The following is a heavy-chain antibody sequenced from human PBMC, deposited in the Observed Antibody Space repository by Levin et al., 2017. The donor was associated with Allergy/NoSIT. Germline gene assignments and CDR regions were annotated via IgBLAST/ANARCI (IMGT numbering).Heavy chain of an antibody. Sequence: SETLSLTCTVSGGSISSYYWSWIRQPPGKGLEWIGYIYYSGSTNYNPSLKSRVTISVDTSKNQFSLKLSSVTAADTAVYYCARGKVRGVIGYFDYWGQGTLVTVSS. J-gene: IGHJ4*02. CDR2: IYYSGST. V-gene: IGHV4-59*01. D-gene: IGHD3-10*01. CDR1: GGSISSYY. CDR3: ARGKVRGVIGYFDY.